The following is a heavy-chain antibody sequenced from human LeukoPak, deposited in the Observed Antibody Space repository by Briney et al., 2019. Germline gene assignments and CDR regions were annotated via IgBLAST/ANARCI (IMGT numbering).Heavy chain of an antibody. Sequence: KASETLSLTCTVSGGSVSSGSYYWGWIRQPPGKGLEWIGNIYYSGSTYYNPSLKSRVTISVETSKNRFSLKLSSVTAADTAVYYCARDGRFPPEVLPRYFDYWGQGTLVTVSS. J-gene: IGHJ4*02. CDR1: GGSVSSGSYY. V-gene: IGHV4-39*07. CDR3: ARDGRFPPEVLPRYFDY. D-gene: IGHD1-26*01. CDR2: IYYSGST.